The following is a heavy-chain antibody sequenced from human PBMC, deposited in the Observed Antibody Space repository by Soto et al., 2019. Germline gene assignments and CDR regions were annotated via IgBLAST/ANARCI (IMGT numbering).Heavy chain of an antibody. J-gene: IGHJ4*02. CDR1: GGSISSGGYY. CDR2: IYYSGST. D-gene: IGHD1-7*01. CDR3: ARQARGTTWSDFDY. V-gene: IGHV4-39*01. Sequence: SETLSLTWTVSGGSISSGGYYWSWIRQHPGKGLEWIGYIYYSGSTYYNPSHKTRVTISLDTSKNQFSLTLTSVTAADTAVYYCARQARGTTWSDFDYWGQGILVTVSS.